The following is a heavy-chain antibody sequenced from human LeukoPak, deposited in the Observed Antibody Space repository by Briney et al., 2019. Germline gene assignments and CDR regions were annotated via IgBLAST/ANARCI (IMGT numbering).Heavy chain of an antibody. J-gene: IGHJ6*03. CDR1: GYTFTSYY. CDR2: INPSGGST. D-gene: IGHD3-10*01. Sequence: GASVKVSCKASGYTFTSYYMHWVRQAPGQGLEWMGIINPSGGSTSYAQKFQGRVTMTRDTSTSTVYMELSSLRSEDTAVYYCARAGSVTMVRGVISRPYYYYYMDVWGQGTLVTVSS. CDR3: ARAGSVTMVRGVISRPYYYYYMDV. V-gene: IGHV1-46*01.